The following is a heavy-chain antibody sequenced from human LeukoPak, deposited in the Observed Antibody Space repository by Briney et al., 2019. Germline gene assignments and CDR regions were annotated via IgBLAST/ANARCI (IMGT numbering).Heavy chain of an antibody. J-gene: IGHJ4*02. CDR2: IYYSGST. Sequence: SETLSLTCTVSGGSLSSYYWGWIRQPPGKGLEWIGYIYYSGSTNYNPSLKSRVTISVDTSKNQFSLKLSSVTAADTAVYYCARGAGYSSGWYDFDCWGQGTLVTVSS. CDR3: ARGAGYSSGWYDFDC. V-gene: IGHV4-59*01. CDR1: GGSLSSYY. D-gene: IGHD6-19*01.